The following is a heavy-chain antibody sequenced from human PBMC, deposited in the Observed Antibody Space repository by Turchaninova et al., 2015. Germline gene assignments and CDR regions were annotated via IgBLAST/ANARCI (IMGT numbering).Heavy chain of an antibody. CDR3: ARNLPNLLYGMDV. CDR2: GYVNGDT. J-gene: IGHJ6*02. Sequence: GLGLVKPSGTLFLTCAVSGDSISSRNWWSWVRQPPGKGLEWVGEGYVNGDTNYNPSLKSRATVSVDKSTNQIFLELTSVTAADTGVYYCARNLPNLLYGMDVWGQGTTVTVSS. CDR1: GDSISSRNW. V-gene: IGHV4-4*02. D-gene: IGHD2-2*01.